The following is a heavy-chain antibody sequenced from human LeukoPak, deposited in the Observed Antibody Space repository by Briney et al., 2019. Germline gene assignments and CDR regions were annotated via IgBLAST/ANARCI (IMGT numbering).Heavy chain of an antibody. V-gene: IGHV3-23*01. Sequence: GGSLRLSCAASGFTFSSYAMSWVRQAPGKGLEWVSAISGSGGSTYYADSAKGRFTISRDNSKNTLYLQMNSLRAEDTAVYYCAKAIWGSGWYDGFDYWGQGTLVTVSS. J-gene: IGHJ4*02. D-gene: IGHD6-19*01. CDR2: ISGSGGST. CDR3: AKAIWGSGWYDGFDY. CDR1: GFTFSSYA.